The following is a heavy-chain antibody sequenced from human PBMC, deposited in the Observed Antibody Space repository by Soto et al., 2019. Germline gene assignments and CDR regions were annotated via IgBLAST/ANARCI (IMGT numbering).Heavy chain of an antibody. D-gene: IGHD3-22*01. J-gene: IGHJ4*02. CDR3: ARSHLYYYDSSGPLGGLY. Sequence: PSETLSLTCAVYGGSFSGYYWSWIRQPPGKGLEWIGEINHSGSTNYNPSFQGQVTISADKSISTAYLQWSSLKASDTAMYYCARSHLYYYDSSGPLGGLYWGQGTLVTVSS. V-gene: IGHV4-34*10. CDR1: GGSFSGYY. CDR2: INHSGST.